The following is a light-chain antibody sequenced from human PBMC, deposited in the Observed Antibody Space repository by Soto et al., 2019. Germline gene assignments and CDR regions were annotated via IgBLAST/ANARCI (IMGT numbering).Light chain of an antibody. Sequence: DIQMTQSPSSLSGSVGDRVTITCRASQSINTYLNWYQQKPGKAPKVRIYAASSLQSGVPSRFSGSGSGTDFTLTISTLQPEDVATYYYQQSYSFPYTFGQGNKLEIK. CDR2: AAS. CDR3: QQSYSFPYT. J-gene: IGKJ2*01. V-gene: IGKV1-39*01. CDR1: QSINTY.